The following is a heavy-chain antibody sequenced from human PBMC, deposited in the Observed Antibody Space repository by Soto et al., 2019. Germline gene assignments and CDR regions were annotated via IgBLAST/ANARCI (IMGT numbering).Heavy chain of an antibody. D-gene: IGHD4-4*01. V-gene: IGHV3-53*01. CDR1: GFTVSRNY. Sequence: EVQLVESGGGLIQPGGSLRLSCAASGFTVSRNYMSWVRQAPGKGLEWVSVTYSGGTTYYADSVKGRFTISRDNSKNTLYLQMNSLRAEDTAVYYCARGPHYTNLDYWGQGTLVTVSS. CDR2: TYSGGTT. CDR3: ARGPHYTNLDY. J-gene: IGHJ4*02.